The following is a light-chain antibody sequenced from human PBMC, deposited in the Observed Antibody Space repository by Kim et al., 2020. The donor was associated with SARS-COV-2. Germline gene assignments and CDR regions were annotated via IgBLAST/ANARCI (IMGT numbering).Light chain of an antibody. Sequence: ALGQTIRITCQGDSLRTYFASWYQQKPGQAPVLVLYGKNNRPSGIPDRFSASTSGNTASLTITGAQAEDEADYYCNSRDSSAKRYVFGSGTKVNVL. CDR1: SLRTYF. CDR3: NSRDSSAKRYV. J-gene: IGLJ1*01. CDR2: GKN. V-gene: IGLV3-19*01.